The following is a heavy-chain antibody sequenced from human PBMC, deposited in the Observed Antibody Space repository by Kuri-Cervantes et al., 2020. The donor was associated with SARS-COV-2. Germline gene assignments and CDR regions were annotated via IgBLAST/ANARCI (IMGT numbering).Heavy chain of an antibody. Sequence: GGSLRLSCAASGFTFSSYWMHWVRQAPGKGLVWVSRINSDGSSTSYADSAKGRFTISRDDAKNTLYLQMNSLRAEDTAVYYCAKDGSSSWSFNYYYYGMDVWGQGTTVTVSS. CDR2: INSDGSST. V-gene: IGHV3-74*01. CDR1: GFTFSSYW. J-gene: IGHJ6*02. D-gene: IGHD6-13*01. CDR3: AKDGSSSWSFNYYYYGMDV.